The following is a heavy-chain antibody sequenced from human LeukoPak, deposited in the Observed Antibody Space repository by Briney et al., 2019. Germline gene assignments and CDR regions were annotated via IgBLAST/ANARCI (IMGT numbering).Heavy chain of an antibody. CDR3: ASGRDGYNPWSTAYC. CDR1: GYSFTSFG. V-gene: IGHV1-18*01. J-gene: IGHJ4*02. CDR2: VSAWNGNT. Sequence: GASVKVSCKPSGYSFTSFGISWVRQAPGPGLDWLGWVSAWNGNTKYGQKFQGRVTMTRDTFTSTVYMELRSLRSDDTAVYYCASGRDGYNPWSTAYCWGQGTLVTVSS. D-gene: IGHD5-24*01.